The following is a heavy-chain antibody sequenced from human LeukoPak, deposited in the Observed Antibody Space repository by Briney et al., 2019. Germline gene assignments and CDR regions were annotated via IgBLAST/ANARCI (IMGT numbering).Heavy chain of an antibody. D-gene: IGHD1-1*01. CDR3: ANRGTTGS. V-gene: IGHV3-30*04. Sequence: GRSLRLSCAASGFTFSSYAMHWVRQAPGKGLEWVAVISYDGSNKYYADSVKGRFTISRDNSKNTLYLQMNSLRAEDTAVYYCANRGTTGSWGQGTLVAVSS. CDR2: ISYDGSNK. J-gene: IGHJ4*02. CDR1: GFTFSSYA.